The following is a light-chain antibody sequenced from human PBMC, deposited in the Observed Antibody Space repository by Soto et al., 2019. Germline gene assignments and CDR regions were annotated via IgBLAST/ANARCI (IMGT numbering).Light chain of an antibody. CDR1: QSVSSK. CDR3: QQYGSSSWT. J-gene: IGKJ1*01. Sequence: EIVLTQSQPTRSVSPGERAPLSCRASQSVSSKLAWYQQKPGQAPRLLIYGASTRAAGIPDRFSGSGSGTDFTLTISRLEPEDFAVYYCQQYGSSSWTFGQGTKVDI. CDR2: GAS. V-gene: IGKV3-20*01.